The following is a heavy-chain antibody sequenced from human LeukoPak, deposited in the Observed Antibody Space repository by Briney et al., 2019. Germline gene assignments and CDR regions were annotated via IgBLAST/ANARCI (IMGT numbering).Heavy chain of an antibody. Sequence: GGSLRLSCVASGFTFSSYAMTWVRQAPGKGLEWVSAISGSGGTTYYADSVKGRFTISRDNSKNTLYLQMNSLRAEDTAVYYCARRAASSGYYFDQWGRGTLVTVSS. D-gene: IGHD6-19*01. CDR3: ARRAASSGYYFDQ. CDR1: GFTFSSYA. CDR2: ISGSGGTT. V-gene: IGHV3-23*01. J-gene: IGHJ4*02.